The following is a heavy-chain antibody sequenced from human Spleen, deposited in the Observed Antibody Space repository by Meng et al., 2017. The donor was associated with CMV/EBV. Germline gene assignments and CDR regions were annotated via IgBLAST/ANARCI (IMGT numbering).Heavy chain of an antibody. D-gene: IGHD2-2*01. Sequence: GESLKISCAASGFTLSSNNMSWVRQAPGKGLEWVSVIYSGGSTYYADSVKGRFTISRDNSKNTLYLQMNSLRAEDTAVYYCARMEDIVVGGFDYWGQGTLVTVSS. V-gene: IGHV3-53*05. CDR2: IYSGGST. J-gene: IGHJ4*02. CDR1: GFTLSSNN. CDR3: ARMEDIVVGGFDY.